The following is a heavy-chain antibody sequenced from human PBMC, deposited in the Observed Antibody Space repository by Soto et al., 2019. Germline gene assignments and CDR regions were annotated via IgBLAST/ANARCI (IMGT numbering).Heavy chain of an antibody. Sequence: QVQLQESGPGLVKPSETLSLTCTVSGGSLSSYYWTWIRQSPGKGLEWLGYVYFSGNTNYNPSLKSRVTISIDTSKNQFSLRLASVTAADTAFYYCGSVRPSGYVLSWGQGTLVTVSS. CDR2: VYFSGNT. CDR3: GSVRPSGYVLS. CDR1: GGSLSSYY. D-gene: IGHD6-25*01. J-gene: IGHJ5*02. V-gene: IGHV4-59*01.